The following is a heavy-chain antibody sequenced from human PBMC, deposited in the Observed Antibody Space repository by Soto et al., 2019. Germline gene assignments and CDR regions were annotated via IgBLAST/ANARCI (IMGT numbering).Heavy chain of an antibody. V-gene: IGHV3-23*01. CDR1: GFTFNSYA. CDR2: ISTSGGTT. Sequence: PGGSLRLSCAASGFTFNSYAMSWVRQAPGKGLEWVSAISTSGGTTYYADSVKGRFTISRDNSKNTLYLQMNSLRVEDTAVYYCAKDLVGAIRGRFDYWGQGTLVTVSS. J-gene: IGHJ4*02. D-gene: IGHD1-26*01. CDR3: AKDLVGAIRGRFDY.